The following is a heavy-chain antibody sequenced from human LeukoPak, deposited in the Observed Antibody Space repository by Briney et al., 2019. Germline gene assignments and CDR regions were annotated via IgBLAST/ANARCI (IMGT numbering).Heavy chain of an antibody. CDR3: ARSSWYDIIDY. V-gene: IGHV4-61*02. D-gene: IGHD6-13*01. J-gene: IGHJ4*02. CDR1: GGSISSGSYY. CDR2: ICTSGST. Sequence: SETLSLTCTVSGGSISSGSYYWSWIRQPAGKGLEWIGRICTSGSTSYNHSLKSRVTISVDTSKNQFSLKLSSVTAADTAVYYCARSSWYDIIDYWGQGTLVTVSS.